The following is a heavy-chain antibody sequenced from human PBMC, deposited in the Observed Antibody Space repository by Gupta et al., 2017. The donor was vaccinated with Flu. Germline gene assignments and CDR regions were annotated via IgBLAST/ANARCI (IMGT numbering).Heavy chain of an antibody. V-gene: IGHV3-7*01. J-gene: IGHJ4*02. D-gene: IGHD2/OR15-2a*01. CDR1: GFIFSPYW. CDR3: AREGAPSSGSALFPY. CDR2: IHPDGSAE. Sequence: EVQLVETVDDVVQPSVSLRLSCSASGFIFSPYWMSWVREAPGKGLEWVANIHPDGSAEYYVDSVKGRLTISRDNAMNSLYLQMNSLRAEATAVYYCAREGAPSSGSALFPYWGQGTLGTVSS.